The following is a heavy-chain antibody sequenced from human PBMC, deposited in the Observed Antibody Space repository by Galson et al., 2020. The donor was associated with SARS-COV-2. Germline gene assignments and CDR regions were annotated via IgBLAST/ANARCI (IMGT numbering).Heavy chain of an antibody. V-gene: IGHV2-70*01. Sequence: YGPTLVKPPQTLTLTCTFSGFSLRTHGMSVSWIRQPPGKALEWLALIAWDDDKFYSTSLKTRLTISKDTSKNQVVLTMTNMGPVDTATYYCARRFVLYGIDVWGQGTTVTVSS. CDR1: GFSLRTHGMS. D-gene: IGHD3-16*01. CDR2: IAWDDDK. CDR3: ARRFVLYGIDV. J-gene: IGHJ6*02.